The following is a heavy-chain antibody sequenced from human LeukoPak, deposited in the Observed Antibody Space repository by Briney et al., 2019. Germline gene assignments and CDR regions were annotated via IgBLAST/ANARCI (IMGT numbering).Heavy chain of an antibody. CDR3: AREEASAGDY. CDR1: GGSITSSSHF. V-gene: IGHV4-39*01. Sequence: SETLSLTCTVSGGSITSSSHFWAWIRQPPGKGLEWIASIHYTGSTFYSPSLQRRVTISVDTSKNQFSLNLRSVTATDTAVYYCAREEASAGDYWGQGTLVTVSS. J-gene: IGHJ4*02. CDR2: IHYTGST. D-gene: IGHD6-13*01.